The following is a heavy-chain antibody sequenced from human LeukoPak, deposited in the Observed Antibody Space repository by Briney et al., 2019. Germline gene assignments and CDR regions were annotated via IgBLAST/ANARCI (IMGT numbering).Heavy chain of an antibody. CDR2: TYYRSKWYN. CDR1: GDSVSSNSAA. D-gene: IGHD2-15*01. Sequence: SQTLSLTCAISGDSVSSNSAAWNWIRQSPSRGLEWLGRTYYRSKWYNDYAVSVKSRITINPDTSKNQFSLQLNSVTPEDMAVYYCARVYCSGGSCSNWFDPWGQGTLVTVSS. V-gene: IGHV6-1*01. CDR3: ARVYCSGGSCSNWFDP. J-gene: IGHJ5*02.